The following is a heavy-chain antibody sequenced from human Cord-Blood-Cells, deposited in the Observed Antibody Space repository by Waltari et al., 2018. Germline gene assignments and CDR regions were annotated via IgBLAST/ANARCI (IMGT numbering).Heavy chain of an antibody. CDR3: ASWKRGYCSSTSCYYFDY. V-gene: IGHV4-39*01. J-gene: IGHJ4*02. Sequence: QLQLQESGPGLVKPSETLSLTCTVSGGSISSSSYYWGWIRQHPGKGLEWIGCCYYSGSTYYNPSLKSRVTISVDTSKNQFSLKLSSVTAADTAVYYCASWKRGYCSSTSCYYFDYWGQGTLVTVSS. CDR1: GGSISSSSYY. CDR2: CYYSGST. D-gene: IGHD2-2*01.